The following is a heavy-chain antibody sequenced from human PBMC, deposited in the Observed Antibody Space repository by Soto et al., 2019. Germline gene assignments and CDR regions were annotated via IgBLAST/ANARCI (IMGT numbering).Heavy chain of an antibody. CDR3: ATVVCCPSYSSGWYSFDY. CDR1: GGSVSSGSYY. J-gene: IGHJ4*02. V-gene: IGHV4-61*01. Sequence: SETLSLTCTVSGGSVSSGSYYWSWIRQPPGKGREWIGYIYYSGSTNYNPSLKSRVTISVDTSKNPFSLKLSSVTAADTAVYYCATVVCCPSYSSGWYSFDYWGQGTLVTVSA. D-gene: IGHD6-19*01. CDR2: IYYSGST.